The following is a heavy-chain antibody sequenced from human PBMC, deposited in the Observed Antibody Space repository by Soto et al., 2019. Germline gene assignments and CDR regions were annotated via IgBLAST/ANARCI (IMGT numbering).Heavy chain of an antibody. CDR1: EGTFGSYA. J-gene: IGHJ6*02. CDR3: AREAPYCTSATCPKFYDMDV. CDR2: IIPILNSP. Sequence: QVQLVQSGAEVKKPGSSVKVSCKASEGTFGSYAITWVRRAPGQGLEWLGGIIPILNSPAYAQKFQARVVITADEITNTAYMELNSLRFDDTAVYYCAREAPYCTSATCPKFYDMDVWGQGTTVTVAS. D-gene: IGHD2-2*01. V-gene: IGHV1-69*01.